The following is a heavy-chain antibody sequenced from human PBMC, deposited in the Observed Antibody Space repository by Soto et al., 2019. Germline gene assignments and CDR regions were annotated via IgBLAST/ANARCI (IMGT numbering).Heavy chain of an antibody. D-gene: IGHD3-16*01. CDR2: IYNSATT. J-gene: IGHJ4*02. V-gene: IGHV4-59*01. Sequence: PSETLSLTCTVSGDSISTYYWTWIRQPPGKGLEWIGYIYNSATTKYNPSLKSRVTISVDTSKNQFSLKLSSVTTADTAVYYCARGRFDFIWGTPAPYLDYWGQGALVTVCS. CDR3: ARGRFDFIWGTPAPYLDY. CDR1: GDSISTYY.